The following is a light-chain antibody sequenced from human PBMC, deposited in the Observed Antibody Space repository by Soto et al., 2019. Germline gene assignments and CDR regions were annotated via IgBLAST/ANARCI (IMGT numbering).Light chain of an antibody. V-gene: IGKV1-5*03. CDR3: QHYNSYSEA. CDR2: KAS. CDR1: QTISSW. Sequence: DIHMTQSPSSLSGSVGYRFTITCGASQTISSWLAWYQQKQGKAPKLLIYKASTLKSGVPSRFSGSGSGTEFTLTISSLQPDDFEPYYCQHYNSYSEAFGQGTKVDIK. J-gene: IGKJ1*01.